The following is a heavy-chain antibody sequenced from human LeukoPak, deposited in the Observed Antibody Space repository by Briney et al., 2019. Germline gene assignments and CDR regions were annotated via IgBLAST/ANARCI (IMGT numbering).Heavy chain of an antibody. CDR1: GYTFTSYY. CDR2: INPSGGST. Sequence: ASVKVSCKASGYTFTSYYMHWVRQAPGQGFEWMGIINPSGGSTSYAQKFQGRVTMTRDTSTSTVYMELSSLRSEDTAVYYCARERITIFGVVIERANWFDPWGQGTLVTVSS. V-gene: IGHV1-46*01. J-gene: IGHJ5*02. CDR3: ARERITIFGVVIERANWFDP. D-gene: IGHD3-3*01.